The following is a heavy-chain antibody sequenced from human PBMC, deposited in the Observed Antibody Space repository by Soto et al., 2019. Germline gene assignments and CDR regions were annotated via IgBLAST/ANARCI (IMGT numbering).Heavy chain of an antibody. V-gene: IGHV3-7*01. D-gene: IGHD3-16*01. CDR1: KFTFSSYW. J-gene: IGHJ4*02. CDR2: IKQDGSEK. Sequence: GGSLRLSCAASKFTFSSYWMNWVRQAPGKGLEWVANIKQDGSEKYYVDSVKGRFTISRGNAKNALYLQMNSLRAEDTAVYYCAGGGGWVIDSWGQGALVTVSS. CDR3: AGGGGWVIDS.